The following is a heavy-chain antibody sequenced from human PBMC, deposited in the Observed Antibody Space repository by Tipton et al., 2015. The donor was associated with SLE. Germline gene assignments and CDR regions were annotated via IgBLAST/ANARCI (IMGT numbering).Heavy chain of an antibody. Sequence: TLSLTCTVSGGSISSYYWSWIRQPPGKGLEWIGYIYYSGSTNYNPSLKSRVTISVDTSKNQFSLKLSSVTAADTAVYYCARDDDFWSGCFFDYWGQGTLDTVSS. V-gene: IGHV4-59*12. D-gene: IGHD3-3*01. CDR1: GGSISSYY. CDR2: IYYSGST. CDR3: ARDDDFWSGCFFDY. J-gene: IGHJ4*02.